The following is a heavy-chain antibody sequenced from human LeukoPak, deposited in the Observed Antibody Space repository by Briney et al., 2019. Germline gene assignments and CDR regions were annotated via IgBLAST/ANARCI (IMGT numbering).Heavy chain of an antibody. J-gene: IGHJ4*02. D-gene: IGHD5-12*01. V-gene: IGHV3-30*18. CDR1: GFTFSIYG. Sequence: GGSPRLSCAAFGFTFSIYGMHWVRQAPGKGLEWVAVISYDGSNKYYADSVKGRFTISRDNSKNTLYLQMNSLRAEDTAVYYCAKEVDPVPFDYWGQGTLVTVSS. CDR2: ISYDGSNK. CDR3: AKEVDPVPFDY.